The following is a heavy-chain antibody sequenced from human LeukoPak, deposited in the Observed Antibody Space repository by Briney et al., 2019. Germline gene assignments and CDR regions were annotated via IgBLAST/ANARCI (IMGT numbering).Heavy chain of an antibody. D-gene: IGHD1-1*01. CDR3: ARDPNWNYVDY. CDR1: GFIFSDYY. CDR2: ISSSGTTI. J-gene: IGHJ4*02. Sequence: PGGSLRLPCAASGFIFSDYYMSWIRQAPGKGLEWVSYISSSGTTIYYADSVKGRFTTSRDNAKNSLYLQMNSLRVEDSALYYCARDPNWNYVDYWGQGTLVTVSS. V-gene: IGHV3-11*04.